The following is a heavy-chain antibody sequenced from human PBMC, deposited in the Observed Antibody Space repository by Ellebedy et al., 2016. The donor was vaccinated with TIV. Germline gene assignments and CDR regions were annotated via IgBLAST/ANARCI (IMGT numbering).Heavy chain of an antibody. J-gene: IGHJ4*02. D-gene: IGHD6-19*01. V-gene: IGHV1-2*02. CDR3: ATLPDSSDWYNKDY. CDR1: GYTFTGYY. Sequence: AASVKVSCKASGYTFTGYYMNWVRQAPGQGLEWMGWINPNSGGTNYAQKFQGRVTMTEDTSTDTAYLELSSLRSEDTAVYYCATLPDSSDWYNKDYWGQGTLVTVSS. CDR2: INPNSGGT.